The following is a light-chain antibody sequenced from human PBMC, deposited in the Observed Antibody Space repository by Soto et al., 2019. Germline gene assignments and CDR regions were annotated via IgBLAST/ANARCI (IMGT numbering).Light chain of an antibody. CDR2: CSS. CDR3: QQYNNWPPPWT. J-gene: IGKJ1*01. Sequence: EIVMTQSPATLSVSPGERATLSCRASQSVSSNLAWYQQKPSQAPKLLIYCSSTRATGIPARFSGSGSGTEFILTISSLQSEDFAVYYCQQYNNWPPPWTFGQGTKVDIK. CDR1: QSVSSN. V-gene: IGKV3-15*01.